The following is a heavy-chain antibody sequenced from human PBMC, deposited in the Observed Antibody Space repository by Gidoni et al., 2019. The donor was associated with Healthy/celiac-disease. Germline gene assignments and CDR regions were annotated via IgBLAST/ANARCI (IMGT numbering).Heavy chain of an antibody. V-gene: IGHV3-66*01. D-gene: IGHD3-10*01. CDR1: GFTVSSNY. J-gene: IGHJ6*02. CDR3: ARYEAQGSGSAYYYYGMDV. Sequence: EVQLVESGGGLVQPGGSLRLSCAASGFTVSSNYMSWVRQAPGKGLEWVSVIYSGGSTYYADSVKGRFTISRDNSKNTLYLQMNSLRAEDTAVYYCARYEAQGSGSAYYYYGMDVWGQGTTVTVSS. CDR2: IYSGGST.